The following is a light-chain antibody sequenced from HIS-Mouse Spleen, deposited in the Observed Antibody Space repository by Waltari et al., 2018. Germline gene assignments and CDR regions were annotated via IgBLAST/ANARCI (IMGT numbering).Light chain of an antibody. CDR3: SSYTSSSTWV. J-gene: IGLJ3*02. V-gene: IGLV2-14*03. Sequence: QSALTQPASVSGSPGQSITISCTGTSSAVGAYTYLSWYQQHPGKAPKLMIYDVSNRPSGVSNRFSGSKSGNTASLTISGLQAEDEADYYCSSYTSSSTWVFGGGTKLTVL. CDR2: DVS. CDR1: SSAVGAYTY.